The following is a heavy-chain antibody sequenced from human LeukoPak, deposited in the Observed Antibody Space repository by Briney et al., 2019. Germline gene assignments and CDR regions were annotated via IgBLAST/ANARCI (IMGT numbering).Heavy chain of an antibody. CDR1: GGSISSYY. CDR3: ARGAPPQN. J-gene: IGHJ4*02. CDR2: VYYTGAS. V-gene: IGHV4-39*07. Sequence: PSETLSLTCTVSGGSISSYYWGWIRQPPGKGLEWMGSVYYTGASYYNPSLKSRVTISIDTSKKHFSLKLTSVTAADTAVYYCARGAPPQNWGQGTLVTVSS.